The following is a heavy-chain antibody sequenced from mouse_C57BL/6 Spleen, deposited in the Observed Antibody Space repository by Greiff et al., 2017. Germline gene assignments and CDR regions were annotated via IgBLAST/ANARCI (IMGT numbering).Heavy chain of an antibody. V-gene: IGHV1-76*01. D-gene: IGHD2-4*01. CDR1: GYTFTDYY. CDR3: ARARGSYDYDVGFAY. Sequence: QVQLQQSGAELVRPGASVKLSCKASGYTFTDYYINWVKQRPGQGLEWIARIYPGSGNTYYNEKFKGKATLTAEKSSSTAYMQLSSLTSEDSAVYFCARARGSYDYDVGFAYWGQGTLVTVSA. CDR2: IYPGSGNT. J-gene: IGHJ3*01.